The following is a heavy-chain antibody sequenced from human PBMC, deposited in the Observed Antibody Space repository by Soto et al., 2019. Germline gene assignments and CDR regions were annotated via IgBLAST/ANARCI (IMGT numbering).Heavy chain of an antibody. CDR1: GFTFSSYA. CDR3: ARSHGGYSGYEPPYGMDV. J-gene: IGHJ6*02. V-gene: IGHV3-30-3*01. Sequence: GGSLRLSCAASGFTFSSYAMHWVRQAPGKGLEWVAVISYDGSNKYYADSVKGRFTISRDNSKNTLYLQMNSLRAEDTAVYYCARSHGGYSGYEPPYGMDVWGQGTTVTVSS. D-gene: IGHD5-12*01. CDR2: ISYDGSNK.